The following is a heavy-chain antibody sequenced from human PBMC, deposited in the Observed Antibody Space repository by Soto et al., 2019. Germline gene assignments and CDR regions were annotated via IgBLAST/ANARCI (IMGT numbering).Heavy chain of an antibody. Sequence: PGGSLRLSCAASGFSSSSYGMHWVRQAPGKGLDWVAVIWYDGSNKYYAESVKGRFTISRDNSKNTLYVQMNSLTVEDTAVYYCARAQYTGSYFDACDVWGQGTMVTVSS. CDR3: ARAQYTGSYFDACDV. CDR1: GFSSSSYG. CDR2: IWYDGSNK. J-gene: IGHJ3*01. D-gene: IGHD1-26*01. V-gene: IGHV3-33*03.